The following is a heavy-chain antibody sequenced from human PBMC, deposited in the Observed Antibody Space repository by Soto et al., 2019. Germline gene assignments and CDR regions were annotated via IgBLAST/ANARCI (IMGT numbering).Heavy chain of an antibody. CDR2: ISYDGSNK. J-gene: IGHJ6*02. Sequence: GGSLRLSCAASGFTFSSYGMHWVRQAPGKGLEWVAVISYDGSNKYYADSVKGRFTISRDNSKNTLYLQMNSLRAEDTAVYYCAKDYLRILYEYAATDVWGQGTTVTVSS. CDR3: AKDYLRILYEYAATDV. D-gene: IGHD2-2*01. V-gene: IGHV3-30*18. CDR1: GFTFSSYG.